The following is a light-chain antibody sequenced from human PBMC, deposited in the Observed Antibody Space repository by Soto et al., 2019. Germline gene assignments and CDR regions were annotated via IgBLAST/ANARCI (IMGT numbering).Light chain of an antibody. CDR1: TSNIGAGYD. J-gene: IGLJ2*01. V-gene: IGLV1-40*01. CDR2: GNS. Sequence: QSVLTQPPSVSGAPGQRVTIPGPGGTSNIGAGYDVHWYQQLPGTAPKLLIYGNSNRPSGVPDRFSGSKSGTSASLAITGLQAEDEADYYCQSYDSSLSGSDVVFGGGTKLTVL. CDR3: QSYDSSLSGSDVV.